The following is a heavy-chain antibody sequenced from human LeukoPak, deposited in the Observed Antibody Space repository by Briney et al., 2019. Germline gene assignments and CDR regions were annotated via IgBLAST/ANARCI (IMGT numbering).Heavy chain of an antibody. CDR1: GFTFSSYE. CDR2: ISSSGSTI. V-gene: IGHV3-48*03. J-gene: IGHJ5*02. D-gene: IGHD1-26*01. CDR3: ARVLARNWFDP. Sequence: GGSLRLSCAASGFTFSSYEMNWVRQAPGKGLEWVSCISSSGSTICYADSVKGRFTISRDNAKNSLYLQMNSLRVEDTAVYYCARVLARNWFDPWGQGTLVTVSS.